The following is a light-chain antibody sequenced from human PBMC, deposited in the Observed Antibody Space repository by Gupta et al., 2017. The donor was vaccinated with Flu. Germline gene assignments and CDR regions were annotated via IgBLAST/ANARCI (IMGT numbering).Light chain of an antibody. CDR3: QSYDTSSLWV. V-gene: IGLV6-57*03. J-gene: IGLJ3*02. CDR1: SGSIASNY. CDR2: DDN. Sequence: NFMLTQPHSVSESPGKTVTISCTRRSGSIASNYVQWYQQRPGSAPTTVIYDDNQRPSGVPDRFSGSIDSSSNSASLTISGLKTEDEADYYCQSYDTSSLWVFGGGTKLTVL.